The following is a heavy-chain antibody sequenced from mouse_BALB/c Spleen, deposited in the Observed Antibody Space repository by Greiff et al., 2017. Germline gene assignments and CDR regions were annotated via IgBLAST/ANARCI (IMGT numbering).Heavy chain of an antibody. J-gene: IGHJ2*01. CDR1: GYTFTSYW. Sequence: VKLMESGAELAKPGASVKMSCKASGYTFTSYWMHWVKQRPGQGLEWIGYINPSTGYTEYNQKFKGKAKLTAVTSASTAYMELSSLTNEDSAVYYCTRRLFYDGYYSYYFDYWGQGTTLTVSS. CDR2: INPSTGYT. D-gene: IGHD2-3*01. CDR3: TRRLFYDGYYSYYFDY. V-gene: IGHV1-7*01.